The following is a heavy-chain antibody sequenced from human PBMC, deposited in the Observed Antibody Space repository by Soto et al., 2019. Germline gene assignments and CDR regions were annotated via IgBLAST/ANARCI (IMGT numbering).Heavy chain of an antibody. CDR2: MNPNSGNT. D-gene: IGHD2-15*01. Sequence: ASVKVSCKASGYTFTSYDINWVRQATGQGLEWMGWMNPNSGNTGYAQKFQGRVTMTRNTSTSTAFMELSSLRSEDTAVYYCARGGRRGRIFSGRDGMDVWGQGTTVTVSS. V-gene: IGHV1-8*01. CDR3: ARGGRRGRIFSGRDGMDV. J-gene: IGHJ6*02. CDR1: GYTFTSYD.